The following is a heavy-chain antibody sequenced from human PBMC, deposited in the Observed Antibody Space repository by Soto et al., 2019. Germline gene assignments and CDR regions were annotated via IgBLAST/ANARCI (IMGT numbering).Heavy chain of an antibody. Sequence: GGSLRLSCVASGFGSSRYELNWVRQAPGQGLEGAPNINYAGSQAKYVESVKGRLTTSRDNAKNSLYLQLGSLRVEDTAMYYGVRGTPSPGLDIWGHGTPVAVSS. D-gene: IGHD2-15*01. CDR1: GFGSSRYE. J-gene: IGHJ4*01. CDR2: INYAGSQA. V-gene: IGHV3-7*03. CDR3: VRGTPSPGLDI.